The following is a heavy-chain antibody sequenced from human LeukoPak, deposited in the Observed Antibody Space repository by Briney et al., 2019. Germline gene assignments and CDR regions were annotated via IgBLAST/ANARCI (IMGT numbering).Heavy chain of an antibody. CDR3: ARGLKPRRYCSSTSCKRGYGMDV. Sequence: GASVKVSCKASGYTFTSYDINWVRQATGQGLEWMGWMNPNSGNTGYAQKFQGRVTMTRNTSISTAYMELSRLRSEDTAVYYCARGLKPRRYCSSTSCKRGYGMDVWGQGTTVTVSS. V-gene: IGHV1-8*01. CDR1: GYTFTSYD. J-gene: IGHJ6*02. D-gene: IGHD2-2*01. CDR2: MNPNSGNT.